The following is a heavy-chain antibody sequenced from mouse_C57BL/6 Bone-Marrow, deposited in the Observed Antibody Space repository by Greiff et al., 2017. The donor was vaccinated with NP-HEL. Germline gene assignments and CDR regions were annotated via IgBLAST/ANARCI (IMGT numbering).Heavy chain of an antibody. J-gene: IGHJ4*01. CDR2: IDPENGDT. Sequence: SGAELVRPGASVKLSCTASGFNIKDDYMHWVKQRPEQGLEWIGWIDPENGDTEYASKFQGKATITADTSSNTAYLQLSSLTSEDTAVYYCTTKGYDYDAGSYYYAMDYWGQGTSVTVSS. V-gene: IGHV14-4*01. D-gene: IGHD2-4*01. CDR1: GFNIKDDY. CDR3: TTKGYDYDAGSYYYAMDY.